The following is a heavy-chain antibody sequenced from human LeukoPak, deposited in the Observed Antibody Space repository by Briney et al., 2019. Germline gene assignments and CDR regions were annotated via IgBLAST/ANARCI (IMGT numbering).Heavy chain of an antibody. Sequence: ASVKVSYKASGYTFTKSALNWVRQAPGQGLEWMGWINTNTGSPTYAQGFTGRFVFSLDTSVSTAYLQISSLKAEDTAVYYCARGMGGLRWEYWGQGTLVTVSS. CDR3: ARGMGGLRWEY. V-gene: IGHV7-4-1*02. J-gene: IGHJ4*02. D-gene: IGHD4-23*01. CDR2: INTNTGSP. CDR1: GYTFTKSA.